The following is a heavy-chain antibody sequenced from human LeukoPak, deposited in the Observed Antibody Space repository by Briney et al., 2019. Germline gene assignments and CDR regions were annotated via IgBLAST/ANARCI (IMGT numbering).Heavy chain of an antibody. V-gene: IGHV3-30*04. CDR1: GFTFSSYA. CDR2: ISYDGSNK. J-gene: IGHJ4*02. CDR3: ARDPRQYSSDLQPLFDY. Sequence: GGSLRLSCAASGFTFSSYAMQWVCPAPGKGRERVAVISYDGSNKYDADSVKGRFTISRDNSKNTLYLQMNSLRAEDTAVYYCARDPRQYSSDLQPLFDYWGQGTLVTVSS. D-gene: IGHD6-19*01.